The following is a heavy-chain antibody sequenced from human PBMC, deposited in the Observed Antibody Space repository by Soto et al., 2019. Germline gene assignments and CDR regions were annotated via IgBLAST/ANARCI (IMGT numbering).Heavy chain of an antibody. V-gene: IGHV4-39*01. Sequence: SETLSLTCTVSGGSISSSSYYWGWIRQPPGKGLEWIGSIYYSGSTYYNPSLKSRVTISVDTSKNQFSLKLSSVTAADTAVYYCARLSGSTFDWSLKKDYFDYWGQGTLVTVSS. CDR3: ARLSGSTFDWSLKKDYFDY. D-gene: IGHD3-9*01. CDR2: IYYSGST. CDR1: GGSISSSSYY. J-gene: IGHJ4*02.